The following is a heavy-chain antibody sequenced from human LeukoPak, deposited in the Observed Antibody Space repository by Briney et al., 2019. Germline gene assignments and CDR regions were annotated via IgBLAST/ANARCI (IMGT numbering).Heavy chain of an antibody. V-gene: IGHV4-39*07. CDR3: ARISAARDFYYGMDV. CDR1: GGSISSSSYY. D-gene: IGHD6-13*01. Sequence: SETLSLTCTVSGGSISSSSYYWGWIRRTPGKGLEWIGSIYYSGSTYYNPSLKSRVTISVDTSKNQFSLKLGSVTAADTAVYYCARISAARDFYYGMDVWGQGTTVTVSS. J-gene: IGHJ6*02. CDR2: IYYSGST.